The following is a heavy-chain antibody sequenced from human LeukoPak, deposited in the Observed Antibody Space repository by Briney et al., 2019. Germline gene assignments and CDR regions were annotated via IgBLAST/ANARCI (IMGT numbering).Heavy chain of an antibody. J-gene: IGHJ6*03. V-gene: IGHV1-8*01. CDR2: MNPNSGNT. D-gene: IGHD5-18*01. Sequence: GPVKVSCKASGYTFTSYDINWVRQATGQGLEWMGWMNPNSGNTGYAQKFQGRVTMTRNTSISTAYMELSSLRSEDTAVYYCAKGALDTAILYYYYYMDVWGKGTTVTVSS. CDR1: GYTFTSYD. CDR3: AKGALDTAILYYYYYMDV.